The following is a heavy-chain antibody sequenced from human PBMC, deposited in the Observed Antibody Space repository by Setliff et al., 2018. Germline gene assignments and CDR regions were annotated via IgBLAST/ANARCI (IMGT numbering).Heavy chain of an antibody. CDR2: IHYSGNT. V-gene: IGHV4-59*01. CDR3: SRAVSSGSYYNVRPYYFDF. Sequence: SETLSLTCSVSGGSINRDYWNWIRQPPGKGLEWIGYIHYSGNTNYNPSLKSRVTISFNTSKNQISLKLNSVTPADTAVYFCSRAVSSGSYYNVRPYYFDFWGQGTLVTVSS. D-gene: IGHD1-20*01. J-gene: IGHJ4*02. CDR1: GGSINRDY.